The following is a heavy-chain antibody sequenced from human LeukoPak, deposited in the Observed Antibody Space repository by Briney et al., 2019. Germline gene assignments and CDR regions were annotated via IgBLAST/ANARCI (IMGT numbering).Heavy chain of an antibody. J-gene: IGHJ5*02. CDR1: GYTFTSYD. D-gene: IGHD3-10*01. CDR2: MNPNSGNT. V-gene: IGHV1-8*01. CDR3: ARGPPKYYYALGNWFDP. Sequence: ASVKVSCKASGYTFTSYDINWVRQATGQGLEWMGRMNPNSGNTGYAQKFQGRVTMTRNTSIGTAYMELSSLRSEDTAVYYCARGPPKYYYALGNWFDPWGQGTLVTVSS.